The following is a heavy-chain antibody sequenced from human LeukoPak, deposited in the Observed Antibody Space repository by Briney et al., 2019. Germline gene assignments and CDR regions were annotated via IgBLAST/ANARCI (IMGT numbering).Heavy chain of an antibody. CDR2: INSDGINT. J-gene: IGHJ5*02. D-gene: IGHD3-22*01. Sequence: GGSLRLPCAASGFTFSNYWMHWVRQAPGKRLVWVSRINSDGINTSYADSVKDRFTISRDNAKNTPNLQMNSLRAEDTAVYYCARDLGQYYDTSDNWFDPWGQGTLVTVSS. CDR3: ARDLGQYYDTSDNWFDP. V-gene: IGHV3-74*01. CDR1: GFTFSNYW.